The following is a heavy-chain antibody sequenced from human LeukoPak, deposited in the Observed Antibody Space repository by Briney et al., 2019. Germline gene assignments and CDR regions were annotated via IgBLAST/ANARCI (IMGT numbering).Heavy chain of an antibody. Sequence: SETLSLTCSVSGAPFRTNYWRWIMQPPGMGQEWIVYVFDRGISNYNPSLENVVTISVDTSTKQFSLRLSSVTAADTAVYYCARLYQQSKWKYYYYYMDVWGKGTAVTVSS. J-gene: IGHJ6*03. CDR2: VFDRGIS. D-gene: IGHD1-1*01. CDR1: GAPFRTNY. CDR3: ARLYQQSKWKYYYYYMDV. V-gene: IGHV4-59*01.